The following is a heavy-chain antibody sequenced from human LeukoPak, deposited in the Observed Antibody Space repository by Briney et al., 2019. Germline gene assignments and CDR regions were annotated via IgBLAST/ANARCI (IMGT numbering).Heavy chain of an antibody. CDR2: TYYRSKWYN. Sequence: SQTLSLTFAISGDSVSSNSAAWNWIRQSPSRGLEWLGRTYYRSKWYNDYGVSVKSRITINPDTSKNQFSLQLNSVTPEDAAVYYCARATTVWGDNWFDPWGQGTLVTVSS. D-gene: IGHD7-27*01. CDR3: ARATTVWGDNWFDP. J-gene: IGHJ5*02. CDR1: GDSVSSNSAA. V-gene: IGHV6-1*01.